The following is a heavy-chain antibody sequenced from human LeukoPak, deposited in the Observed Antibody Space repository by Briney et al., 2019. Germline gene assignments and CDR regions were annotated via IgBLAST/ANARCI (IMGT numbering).Heavy chain of an antibody. J-gene: IGHJ4*02. CDR3: VRRSSGWSFDC. D-gene: IGHD6-19*01. V-gene: IGHV3-64D*06. CDR2: ISSNGGST. CDR1: GFTFNSYY. Sequence: GSLRLSCAASGFTFNSYYMYWVRQAPGKGLEYVSAISSNGGSTNYADSVKGRFTISRDNSKNTLYLQMSSLRAEDTAVYYCVRRSSGWSFDCWGQGTLVTVSS.